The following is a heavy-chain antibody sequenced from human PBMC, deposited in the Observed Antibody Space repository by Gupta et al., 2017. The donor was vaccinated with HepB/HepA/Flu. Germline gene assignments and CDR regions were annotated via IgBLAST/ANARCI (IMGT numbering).Heavy chain of an antibody. V-gene: IGHV1-8*01. CDR2: MKPNSGNT. D-gene: IGHD1-26*01. Sequence: QVQLVQSGAEVKKPGASVKFSCKASGYTFTSYYIHWVRQATGQGLEWMGWMKPNSGNTGYAQKFQGRVTMTRNTSISTAYMELSSLRSEDTAVYYCARRRVGATTVTFDIWGQGTMVTVSS. J-gene: IGHJ3*02. CDR3: ARRRVGATTVTFDI. CDR1: GYTFTSYY.